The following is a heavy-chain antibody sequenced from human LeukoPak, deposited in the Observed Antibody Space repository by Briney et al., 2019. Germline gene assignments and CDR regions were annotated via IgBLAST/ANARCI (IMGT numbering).Heavy chain of an antibody. CDR1: GGSFSGYY. CDR2: INHSGST. CDR3: ARYQLLSWVFDY. V-gene: IGHV4-34*01. Sequence: SETLSLTCAVYGGSFSGYYWSWIRQPPGKGLEWIGEINHSGSTNNNPSLKSRVTISVDTSKNQFSLKLSSVTAADTAVYYCARYQLLSWVFDYWGQGTLVTVSS. D-gene: IGHD2-2*01. J-gene: IGHJ4*02.